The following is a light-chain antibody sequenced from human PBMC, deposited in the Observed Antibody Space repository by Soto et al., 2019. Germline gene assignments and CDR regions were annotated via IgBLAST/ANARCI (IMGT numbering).Light chain of an antibody. CDR3: QQYGSSHLT. J-gene: IGKJ1*01. CDR1: QSVSSSY. V-gene: IGKV3-20*01. Sequence: EIVLTQSPGTLSLSPGERATLSCRASQSVSSSYLAWYQQKPGQAPRLLSYGASSRATGIPDRFSGSGSGTDFTLTISRLEPEDFAVYYCQQYGSSHLTFGQGTKVEIK. CDR2: GAS.